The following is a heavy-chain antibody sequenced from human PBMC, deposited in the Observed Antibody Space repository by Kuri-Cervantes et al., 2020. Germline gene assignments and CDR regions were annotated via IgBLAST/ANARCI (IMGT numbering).Heavy chain of an antibody. CDR2: IKQDGSEK. CDR1: GFTFSSYW. J-gene: IGHJ6*02. Sequence: GESLKISCAASGFTFSSYWMGWVRQAPGKGLEWVANIKQDGSEKYYVDSVKGRFTISRDNAKNSLYLQMNSLRAEDTAVYYCARLPYYYYGMDVWGQGTTVTVSS. V-gene: IGHV3-7*01. CDR3: ARLPYYYYGMDV.